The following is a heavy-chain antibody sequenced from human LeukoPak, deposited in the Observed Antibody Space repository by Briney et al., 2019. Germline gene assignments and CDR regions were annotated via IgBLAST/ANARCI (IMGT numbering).Heavy chain of an antibody. J-gene: IGHJ3*02. CDR1: GGSISSGGYY. D-gene: IGHD3-10*01. CDR3: ARDSMGITMVRGVITPTSFDI. V-gene: IGHV4-31*03. CDR2: IYYSGST. Sequence: SETLSLTCTVSGGSISSGGYYWSWIRQHPGKGLEWIGYIYYSGSTYYNPSLKSRVTISVDTSKNQFSLKLSSVTAADTAMYYCARDSMGITMVRGVITPTSFDIWGQGTMVTVSS.